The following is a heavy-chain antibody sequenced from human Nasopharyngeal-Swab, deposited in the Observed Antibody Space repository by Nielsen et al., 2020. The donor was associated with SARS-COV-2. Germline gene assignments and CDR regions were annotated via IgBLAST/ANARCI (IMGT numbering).Heavy chain of an antibody. CDR3: ARHEGGVRYFYWLLTGPNWFDP. J-gene: IGHJ5*02. D-gene: IGHD3-9*01. V-gene: IGHV4-39*01. CDR1: GGSISSSSYY. Sequence: SETLSLTCTVSGGSISSSSYYWGWIRQPPGKGLEWIGSIYYSGSTYYNPSLKSRVTISVDTSKNQFSLKLNSVTAADTAVYYCARHEGGVRYFYWLLTGPNWFDPWGQGTLVTVSS. CDR2: IYYSGST.